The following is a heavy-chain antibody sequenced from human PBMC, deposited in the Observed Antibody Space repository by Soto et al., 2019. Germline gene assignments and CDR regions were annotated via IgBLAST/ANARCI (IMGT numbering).Heavy chain of an antibody. CDR1: GGTLSSFINYP. V-gene: IGHV1-69*06. D-gene: IGHD3-3*01. CDR3: ARRDTSGFLRYFDN. J-gene: IGHJ4*03. Sequence: SVKVSCKASGGTLSSFINYPINWVRQAPGQGLEWMGGIVPNVGTVNYAQKFQGRVTVTADKSTGTAYMELSSLRSEDTALYYCARRDTSGFLRYFDNWGQGTLVTAPQ. CDR2: IVPNVGTV.